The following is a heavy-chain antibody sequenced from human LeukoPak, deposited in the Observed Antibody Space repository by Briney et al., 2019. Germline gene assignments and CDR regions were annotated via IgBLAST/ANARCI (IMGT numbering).Heavy chain of an antibody. CDR1: GGSISSYY. Sequence: SETLSLTCTVSGGSISSYYWSWIRQPPGKGREWIGYIYTSGSTNYNPSLKSRVTISVDTSKNQFSLKLSSVTAADTAVYYCARLRIAAAGRDKIYYYYYMDVWGKGTTVTVSS. CDR2: IYTSGST. V-gene: IGHV4-4*09. CDR3: ARLRIAAAGRDKIYYYYYMDV. J-gene: IGHJ6*03. D-gene: IGHD6-13*01.